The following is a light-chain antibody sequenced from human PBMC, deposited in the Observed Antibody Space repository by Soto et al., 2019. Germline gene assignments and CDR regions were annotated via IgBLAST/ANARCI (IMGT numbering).Light chain of an antibody. CDR3: QQYKGT. CDR1: QSISSW. V-gene: IGKV1-5*03. CDR2: KAS. Sequence: DIQMTQSPSTLSASVGDRVTITCRASQSISSWLAWYQQKPGKAPKLLIYKASSLESGVPSRFSGSGSGTEFTLTISGLQPDDFATYYCQQYKGTFGQGTKLEIK. J-gene: IGKJ2*02.